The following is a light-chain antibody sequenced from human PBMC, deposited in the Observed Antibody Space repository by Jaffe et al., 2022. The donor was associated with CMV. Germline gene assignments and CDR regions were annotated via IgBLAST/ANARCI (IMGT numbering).Light chain of an antibody. V-gene: IGKV3-15*01. J-gene: IGKJ1*01. CDR2: GAS. CDR3: QQYNNWPLT. CDR1: QSVIAR. Sequence: EIVMTQSPAILSVSPGERATLSCRASQSVIARLAWYQQKSGQAPRLLIFGASTRATGIPGRFSGSGSGTEFTLTISSLQSEDFAVYYCQQYNNWPLTFGQGTKVEIK.